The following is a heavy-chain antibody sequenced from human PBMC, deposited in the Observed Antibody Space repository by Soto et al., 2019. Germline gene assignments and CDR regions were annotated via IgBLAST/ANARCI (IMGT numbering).Heavy chain of an antibody. Sequence: GGSLRLSCGVSGFTFSSYAMHWVSQASGKGLEWVSYISSDDKTVYYADFVKGRFTISRDNAQNSLYLQMNNLSAADTAVYYCARTIVVVTPYFDYWGQGTLVTVSS. V-gene: IGHV3-48*04. J-gene: IGHJ4*02. D-gene: IGHD3-22*01. CDR2: ISSDDKTV. CDR1: GFTFSSYA. CDR3: ARTIVVVTPYFDY.